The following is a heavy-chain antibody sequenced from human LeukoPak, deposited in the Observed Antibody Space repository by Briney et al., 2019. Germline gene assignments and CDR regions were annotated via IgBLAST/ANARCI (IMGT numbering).Heavy chain of an antibody. CDR2: ISAYNGNT. Sequence: ASVKVFCKASGYTFTSYGISWVRQAPGQGLEWMGWISAYNGNTNYAQKLQGRVTMTTDTSTSTAYMELRSLRSDDTAVYYCARAPDYGDYSEYFQHWGQGTLVTVSS. CDR3: ARAPDYGDYSEYFQH. J-gene: IGHJ1*01. CDR1: GYTFTSYG. D-gene: IGHD4-17*01. V-gene: IGHV1-18*01.